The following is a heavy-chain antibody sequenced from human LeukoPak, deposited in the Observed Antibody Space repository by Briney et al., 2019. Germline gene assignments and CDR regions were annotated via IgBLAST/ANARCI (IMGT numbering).Heavy chain of an antibody. CDR1: GFTFDDYA. V-gene: IGHV3-9*01. CDR2: ISLNSGRT. Sequence: PGRSLRLSCATSGFTFDDYAMHGVRQVPGKGLEWVSGISLNSGRTDYADAVKGRFTISRDNSKGSLSRQMKSLRFEDTDLYYCAKDIGYNSGQGIDSWGQGTLVTVSS. CDR3: AKDIGYNSGQGIDS. J-gene: IGHJ5*01. D-gene: IGHD6-19*01.